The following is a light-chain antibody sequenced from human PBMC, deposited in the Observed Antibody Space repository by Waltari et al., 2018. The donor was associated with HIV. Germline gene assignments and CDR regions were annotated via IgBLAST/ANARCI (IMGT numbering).Light chain of an antibody. CDR2: DAS. CDR3: QQRSKWPPFT. J-gene: IGKJ3*01. V-gene: IGKV3-11*01. CDR1: QSVSSY. Sequence: EIVLTQSPATLSLSPGERATLYCRASQSVSSYLAWYQQKPGQAPRLLIYDASNRAPGIPARFSGSGSGTDFTLTISSLEPEDFAVYYCQQRSKWPPFTFGPGTKVDIK.